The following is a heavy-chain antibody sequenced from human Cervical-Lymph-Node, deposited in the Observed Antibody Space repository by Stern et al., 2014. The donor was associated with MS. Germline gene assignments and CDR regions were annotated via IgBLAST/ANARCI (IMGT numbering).Heavy chain of an antibody. D-gene: IGHD5-18*01. CDR1: GFSLRTSGVA. V-gene: IGHV2-5*02. CDR3: AHRHYSGWFDP. Sequence: QVTLKESGPTLVKPTQTLTLTCTFSGFSLRTSGVAVGWLRQPPGKALEGLALIYWDDDKRYSASLKSRLTITKDTPKNQVVLTMTNMDPVDTATYYCAHRHYSGWFDPWGQGILVTVSS. J-gene: IGHJ5*02. CDR2: IYWDDDK.